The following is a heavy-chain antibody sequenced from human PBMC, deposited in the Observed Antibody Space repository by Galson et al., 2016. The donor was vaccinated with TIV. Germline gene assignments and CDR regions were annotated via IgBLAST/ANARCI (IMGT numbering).Heavy chain of an antibody. J-gene: IGHJ3*02. V-gene: IGHV3-30*02. CDR1: GFTFSNYD. D-gene: IGHD2-21*01. CDR3: ARKDQPILVVGGRDALDI. Sequence: SLRLSCAASGFTFSNYDMHWVRQAPGKGLEWVSFIRFDETNKYYTDSVKGRFSISRDNSKNTLYLQMNSLRPDDTALYYCARKDQPILVVGGRDALDIWGQGTMVTVSS. CDR2: IRFDETNK.